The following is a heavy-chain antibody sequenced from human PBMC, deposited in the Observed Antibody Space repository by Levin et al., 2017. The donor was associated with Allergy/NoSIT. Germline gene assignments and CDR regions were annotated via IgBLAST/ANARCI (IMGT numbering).Heavy chain of an antibody. V-gene: IGHV1-69*13. CDR2: ITPIFGTT. J-gene: IGHJ6*02. CDR3: ARGRGSTGTTGYYYGMDV. Sequence: SVKVSCKTSGGTLSSYATSWVRQVPGQGLEWMGGITPIFGTTDYAQKFQGRVTITADEYTSTAYMELSSLRSEDTAVYYCARGRGSTGTTGYYYGMDVWGQGTTVTVSS. CDR1: GGTLSSYA. D-gene: IGHD1-1*01.